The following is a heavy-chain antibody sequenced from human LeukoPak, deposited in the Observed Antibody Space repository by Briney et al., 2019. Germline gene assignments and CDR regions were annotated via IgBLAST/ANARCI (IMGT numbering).Heavy chain of an antibody. Sequence: PGGSLRLSCAASGVTFNNYAMSWVRQAPGKGLEWVSSIGKSGDDTYYTDSVKGRFTISRDNSKNTVFLQMRSLRVEDTAVYYCAIFPDYWGQGTLVTVSS. CDR3: AIFPDY. V-gene: IGHV3-23*01. CDR1: GVTFNNYA. J-gene: IGHJ4*02. D-gene: IGHD3-9*01. CDR2: IGKSGDDT.